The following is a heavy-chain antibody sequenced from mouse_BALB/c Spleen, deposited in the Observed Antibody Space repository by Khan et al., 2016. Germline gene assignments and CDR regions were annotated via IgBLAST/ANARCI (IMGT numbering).Heavy chain of an antibody. CDR3: ARSPYFFGY. CDR2: IDPANGNS. CDR1: GFNIKDYY. V-gene: IGHV14-1*02. Sequence: VQLKESGAELVRPGALVKLTCKASGFNIKDYYMHWVKQRPEQGLEWIGWIDPANGNSKYDPKFQGKASITADTSYNTAYLQVTSLTSEDTAVYYCARSPYFFGYWGQGTTLTVAS. J-gene: IGHJ2*01.